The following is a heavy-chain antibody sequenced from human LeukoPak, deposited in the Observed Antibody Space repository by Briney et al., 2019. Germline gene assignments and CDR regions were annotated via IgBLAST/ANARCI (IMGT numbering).Heavy chain of an antibody. Sequence: PSETLSLTCAGYGGSFSVYYWSWIRQPPGRGLEWIGEISHSGSTNYNQSLKRRVSISVDTSKNQFSLKRTSVTAADTAVYYCARGSISVLGAAYFDYWGQGSLVTVSS. CDR2: ISHSGST. CDR1: GGSFSVYY. J-gene: IGHJ4*02. CDR3: ARGSISVLGAAYFDY. V-gene: IGHV4-34*01. D-gene: IGHD1-26*01.